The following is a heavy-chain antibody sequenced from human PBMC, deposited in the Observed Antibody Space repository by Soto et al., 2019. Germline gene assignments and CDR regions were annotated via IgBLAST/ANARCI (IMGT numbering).Heavy chain of an antibody. CDR1: GFTTSANS. Sequence: PGGSLRFSCAASGFTTSANSIIWIRQAPGKGLEWVSYISSSSSYTNYADSVKGRFTISRDNAKNSLYLQMNSLRAEDTAVYYCARYPSIAAAGTVHDAFDIWGQGTMVTVSS. CDR2: ISSSSSYT. J-gene: IGHJ3*02. V-gene: IGHV3-11*06. D-gene: IGHD6-13*01. CDR3: ARYPSIAAAGTVHDAFDI.